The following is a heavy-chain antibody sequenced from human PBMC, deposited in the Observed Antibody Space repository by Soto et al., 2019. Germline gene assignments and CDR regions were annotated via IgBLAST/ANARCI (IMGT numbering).Heavy chain of an antibody. D-gene: IGHD2-15*01. CDR1: GGSISSSSYY. J-gene: IGHJ3*02. CDR2: IYYSGST. V-gene: IGHV4-39*01. CDR3: ARPPEKNCSGGSCYAFDI. Sequence: SETLSLTCTVSGGSISSSSYYWGWIRQPPGKGLEWIGSIYYSGSTYYNPSLKSRATISVDTSKNQFSLKLSSVTAADTAVYYCARPPEKNCSGGSCYAFDIWGQGTMVTVSS.